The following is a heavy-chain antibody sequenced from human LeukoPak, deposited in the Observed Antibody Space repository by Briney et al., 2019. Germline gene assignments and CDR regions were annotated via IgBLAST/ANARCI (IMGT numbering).Heavy chain of an antibody. J-gene: IGHJ3*02. Sequence: ASETLSLTCTVSGDSISIGNYYWNWIRQPAGKGLEWIGRFYTSGSPNYNPSLKSRVTISVDTSKNQFSLRLSSVTAADTAVYYCASLGAFAIWGQGTMVTVSS. V-gene: IGHV4-61*02. CDR3: ASLGAFAI. CDR2: FYTSGSP. CDR1: GDSISIGNYY.